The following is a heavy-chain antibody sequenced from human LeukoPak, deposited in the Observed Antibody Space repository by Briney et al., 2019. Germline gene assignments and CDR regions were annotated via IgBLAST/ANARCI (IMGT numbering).Heavy chain of an antibody. CDR1: GYTFTSYG. V-gene: IGHV1-18*04. CDR2: ISAYNGNT. Sequence: ASVKVSCKASGYTFTSYGISCVRQAPGQGLEWMGWISAYNGNTNYAQKLQGRVTMTTDTSTSTAYMELRSLRSDDTAVYYCAREDCSGGSCYSDYWGQGTLVTVSS. D-gene: IGHD2-15*01. CDR3: AREDCSGGSCYSDY. J-gene: IGHJ4*02.